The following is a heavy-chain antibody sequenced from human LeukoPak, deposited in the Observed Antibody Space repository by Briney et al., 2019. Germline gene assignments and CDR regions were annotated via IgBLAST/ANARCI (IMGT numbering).Heavy chain of an antibody. D-gene: IGHD6-13*01. J-gene: IGHJ6*02. V-gene: IGHV1-18*01. CDR3: ARYGQQLVPCYYGMDV. CDR2: ISAYNGNT. Sequence: GASVKVSCKASGYTFTSYGISWVRQAPGQGLEWMGWISAYNGNTNYAQKLQGRVTMTTDTSTSTAYMELRSLRSDDTAVYYCARYGQQLVPCYYGMDVWGQGTTVTVSS. CDR1: GYTFTSYG.